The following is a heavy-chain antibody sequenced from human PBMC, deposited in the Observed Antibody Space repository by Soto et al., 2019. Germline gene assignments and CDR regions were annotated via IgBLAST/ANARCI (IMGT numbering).Heavy chain of an antibody. Sequence: QVQLQQWGAGLLKPSETLSLTCAVYGGSFSGYYWSWIHQPPGKGLEWIGEINHSGSTNYNPSLKSRVTISVDTSKNQFSLKLSSVTAADTAVYYCARGRGKYDFWSGYLYWYFDLWGRGTLVTVSS. V-gene: IGHV4-34*01. D-gene: IGHD3-3*01. CDR3: ARGRGKYDFWSGYLYWYFDL. J-gene: IGHJ2*01. CDR1: GGSFSGYY. CDR2: INHSGST.